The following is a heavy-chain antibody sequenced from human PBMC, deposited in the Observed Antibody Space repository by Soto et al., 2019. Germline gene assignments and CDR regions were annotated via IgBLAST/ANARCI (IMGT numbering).Heavy chain of an antibody. CDR3: ARSQFSVRDFDF. CDR1: GYNFPNFW. Sequence: EVQLVQSGAEVKKPGESLKISCKGSGYNFPNFWVGWVRQMPGKGLEWMGTIYPGDSETRYSPSFQGQVTISADKSINTAYLQWSSLKASDPGMYYCARSQFSVRDFDFWGQGTLVTVSS. V-gene: IGHV5-51*03. D-gene: IGHD2-21*01. CDR2: IYPGDSET. J-gene: IGHJ4*02.